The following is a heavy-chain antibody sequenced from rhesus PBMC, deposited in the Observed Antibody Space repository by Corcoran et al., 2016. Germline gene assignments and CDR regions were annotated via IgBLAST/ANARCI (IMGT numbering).Heavy chain of an antibody. CDR3: ARDRFTIWTGYYRFDY. D-gene: IGHD3-3*01. Sequence: QLQESGPGLVKPSATLSLTCAVSGGSLSSNYWRWIPQPPGKGLEWIGRMSGTGGSTDYNPSLKSRVTISTDTSKNQFSLKLSSVTAADTAVYYCARDRFTIWTGYYRFDYWGQGVLVTVSS. J-gene: IGHJ4*01. CDR1: GGSLSSNY. V-gene: IGHV4-173*01. CDR2: MSGTGGST.